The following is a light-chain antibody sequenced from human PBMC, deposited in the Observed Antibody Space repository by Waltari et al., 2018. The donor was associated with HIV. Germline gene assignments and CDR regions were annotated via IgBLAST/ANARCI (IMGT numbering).Light chain of an antibody. J-gene: IGLJ3*02. CDR3: ATWDDSLTAWV. CDR1: SPNIGTSA. V-gene: IGLV1-36*01. CDR2: HAR. Sequence: QSVLTQPPSVSAAPGQRVTLSCSGSSPNIGTSAVYWYQQFPGMPPKLVISHARLPPSGVPDRFSGSKSGTSASLTIYGVQSQDEADYYCATWDDSLTAWVFGGGSKVTVL.